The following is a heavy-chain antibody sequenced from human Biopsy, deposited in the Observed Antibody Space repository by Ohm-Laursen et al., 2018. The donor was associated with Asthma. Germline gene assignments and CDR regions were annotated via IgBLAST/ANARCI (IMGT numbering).Heavy chain of an antibody. D-gene: IGHD2-2*01. J-gene: IGHJ4*02. CDR3: ARKAGSCISRTCYSLDF. Sequence: GASVKVSCKSLGGTFNTYVTGWARQAPGQGLEWMGGINSVFGTTTYPQKFQDRVTITTDDSTSTVYMELSSLRSEDTAVYYCARKAGSCISRTCYSLDFWGQGTLVTVSS. CDR1: GGTFNTYV. CDR2: INSVFGTT. V-gene: IGHV1-69*05.